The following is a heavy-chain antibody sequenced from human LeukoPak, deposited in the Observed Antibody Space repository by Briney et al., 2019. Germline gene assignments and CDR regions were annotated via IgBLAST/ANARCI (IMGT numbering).Heavy chain of an antibody. Sequence: GGSLRLSCAASGFTFSAHYMDWVRQAPGKGLEWVALISFDGSTEKYADSVKGRFTISRDNSNNTLFLQMNSLRAEDTAIYFCAKAGSSGWSSSGGDYWGQGSLVTVSS. D-gene: IGHD6-19*01. CDR3: AKAGSSGWSSSGGDY. CDR1: GFTFSAHY. J-gene: IGHJ4*02. CDR2: ISFDGSTE. V-gene: IGHV3-30*18.